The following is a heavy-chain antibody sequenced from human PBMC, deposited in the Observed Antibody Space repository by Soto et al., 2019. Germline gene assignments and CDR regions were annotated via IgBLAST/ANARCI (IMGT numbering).Heavy chain of an antibody. CDR2: ISAYNGNT. CDR1: GYTFTSYG. CDR3: ARDTSTIAVAGWYYYGMDV. Sequence: ASVKVSCKASGYTFTSYGISWVRQAPGQGLEWMGWISAYNGNTNYAQKLQGRVTMTTDTSTSTAYMELRSLRSDDTAVYYCARDTSTIAVAGWYYYGMDVWGQGTTVTVSS. J-gene: IGHJ6*02. D-gene: IGHD6-19*01. V-gene: IGHV1-18*01.